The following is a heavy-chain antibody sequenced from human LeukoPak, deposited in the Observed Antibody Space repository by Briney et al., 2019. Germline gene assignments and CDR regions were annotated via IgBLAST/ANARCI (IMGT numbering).Heavy chain of an antibody. Sequence: ASVKVSCKASGYTFTSYGISWVRQAPGQGLEWMGWISAYNGNTNYAQKPQGRVTMTTDTSTSTAYMELRSLRSDDTAVYYCARVGTCGGDCYSEDYWGQGTLVTVSS. CDR3: ARVGTCGGDCYSEDY. D-gene: IGHD2-21*01. CDR2: ISAYNGNT. V-gene: IGHV1-18*01. J-gene: IGHJ4*02. CDR1: GYTFTSYG.